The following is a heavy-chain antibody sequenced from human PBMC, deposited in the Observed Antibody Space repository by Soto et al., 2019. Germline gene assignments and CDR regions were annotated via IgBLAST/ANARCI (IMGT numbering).Heavy chain of an antibody. CDR1: GFTFSSYG. D-gene: IGHD3-22*01. Sequence: GGSLRLSCAASGFTFSSYGMHWVRQAPGKGLEWVAVIWYDGSNKYYADSVKGRFTISRDNSKNTLYLQMNSLRAEDTAVYYCATGGYHLNAFDIWGQGTMVTVSS. J-gene: IGHJ3*02. CDR2: IWYDGSNK. CDR3: ATGGYHLNAFDI. V-gene: IGHV3-33*01.